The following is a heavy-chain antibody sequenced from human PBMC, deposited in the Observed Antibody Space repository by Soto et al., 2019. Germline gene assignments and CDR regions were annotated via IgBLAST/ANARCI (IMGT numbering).Heavy chain of an antibody. D-gene: IGHD2-2*01. CDR1: GGSFSDDY. CDR2: VSHSGGT. V-gene: IGHV4-34*01. CDR3: ARDRVVLVRAPVSARDEYQYYGLDV. Sequence: SETLSLTCDIYGGSFSDDYWSWIRQPPGKGLEWIGKVSHSGGTSYNPSLRSRVTVSADTSKNQFSLRLTSVTAADTAVYYCARDRVVLVRAPVSARDEYQYYGLDVWGQGTTVTVSS. J-gene: IGHJ6*02.